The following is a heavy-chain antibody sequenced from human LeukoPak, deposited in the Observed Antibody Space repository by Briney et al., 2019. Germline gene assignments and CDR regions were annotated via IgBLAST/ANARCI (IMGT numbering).Heavy chain of an antibody. Sequence: PSETLSLTCTVSGGSISTSSYYWGWIRQPPGKGLEWIGSIYYTGSTYYNPSLKSRVTISVDTSNNQFSLKLSSVTAADTAVYYCARRQIGAYPSSGFTIFGVVRSTWFDPWGQGTLVTVSS. CDR3: ARRQIGAYPSSGFTIFGVVRSTWFDP. D-gene: IGHD3-3*01. V-gene: IGHV4-39*01. J-gene: IGHJ5*02. CDR2: IYYTGST. CDR1: GGSISTSSYY.